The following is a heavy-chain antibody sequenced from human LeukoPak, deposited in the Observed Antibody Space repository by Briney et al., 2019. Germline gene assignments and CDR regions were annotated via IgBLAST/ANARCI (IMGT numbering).Heavy chain of an antibody. J-gene: IGHJ3*01. Sequence: PGGSLRLSCAASGFTFSGFWMHWVRQPPGKGLVWVSRLNSDGSSISYADSVKGRFTISRDNAKKTLYLQMNSPSAEDTAVYYCASVVGGYYPPVDAFDLWGRGTMVTVSS. V-gene: IGHV3-74*01. CDR1: GFTFSGFW. D-gene: IGHD3-3*01. CDR3: ASVVGGYYPPVDAFDL. CDR2: LNSDGSSI.